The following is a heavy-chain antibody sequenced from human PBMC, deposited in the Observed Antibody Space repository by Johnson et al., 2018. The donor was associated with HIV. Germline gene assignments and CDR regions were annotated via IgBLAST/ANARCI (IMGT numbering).Heavy chain of an antibody. J-gene: IGHJ3*02. CDR3: ARHSTSSTMGAFDI. CDR2: IYSGGST. Sequence: VQLVESGGVVVQPGGSLRLSCAASGFTFDDYTMHWVRQAPGKGLEWVSVIYSGGSTYYADSVKGRFTISRDNSKNTLYLQMNSLRAEDTAVYYCARHSTSSTMGAFDIWGQGTMVTVSS. CDR1: GFTFDDYT. D-gene: IGHD6-6*01. V-gene: IGHV3-66*04.